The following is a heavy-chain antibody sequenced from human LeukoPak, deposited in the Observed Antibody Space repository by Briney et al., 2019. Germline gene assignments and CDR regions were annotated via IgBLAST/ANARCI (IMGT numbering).Heavy chain of an antibody. CDR1: GFNFNTFI. CDR2: LRAGGPYGTEK. D-gene: IGHD3-10*01. J-gene: IGHJ3*02. CDR3: AKDLHSFDYGSGRYAFDI. Sequence: GGSLRLSCAASGFNFNTFIMHWVRQAPGKGLEWVTFLRAGGPYGTEKFYADSVKGRFTISTDNSKNTLYLQMNSLRAEDTAVYYCAKDLHSFDYGSGRYAFDIWGQGTMVTVSS. V-gene: IGHV3-30*02.